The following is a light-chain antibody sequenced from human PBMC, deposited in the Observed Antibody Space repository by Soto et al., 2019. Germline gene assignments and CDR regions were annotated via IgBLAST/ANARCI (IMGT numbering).Light chain of an antibody. Sequence: EAVMTQSPATLSVSPGERATLSCRASHSVSNNLAWYQQKPGQAPRLLIYHASTRAPGIPARFSGSGSGTDLPITISIVHSEDSAVYCCQHYSSSPLTFGGGTKVEIK. CDR1: HSVSNN. CDR2: HAS. V-gene: IGKV3-15*01. CDR3: QHYSSSPLT. J-gene: IGKJ4*01.